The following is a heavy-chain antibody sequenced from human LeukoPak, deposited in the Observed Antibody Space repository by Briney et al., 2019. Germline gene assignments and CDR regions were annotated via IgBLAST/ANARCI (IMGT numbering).Heavy chain of an antibody. D-gene: IGHD2-8*01. Sequence: SETLSLTCTVSGYSISSNYYWGWIRQPPGKGLEWLGTIYHSGSTYYNPSLKSRVTMSVDTSKNQFSLKLRSVTAADTAMYYCARDFCTNGVCYYFDYWGQGTLVTVSS. CDR1: GYSISSNYY. CDR3: ARDFCTNGVCYYFDY. V-gene: IGHV4-38-2*02. J-gene: IGHJ4*02. CDR2: IYHSGST.